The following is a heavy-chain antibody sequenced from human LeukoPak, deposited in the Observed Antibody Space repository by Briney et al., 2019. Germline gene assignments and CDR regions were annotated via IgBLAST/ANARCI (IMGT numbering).Heavy chain of an antibody. CDR2: INPNSGGT. D-gene: IGHD3-10*01. J-gene: IGHJ3*02. CDR3: ARGDFSITMVRGVNDAFDI. CDR1: GYTFTSYG. Sequence: ASVKVSCTASGYTFTSYGISWVRQAPGQGLEWMGWINPNSGGTNYAQKFQGRVTMTRDTSISTAYMELSRLRSDDTAVYYCARGDFSITMVRGVNDAFDIWGQGTMVTVSS. V-gene: IGHV1-2*02.